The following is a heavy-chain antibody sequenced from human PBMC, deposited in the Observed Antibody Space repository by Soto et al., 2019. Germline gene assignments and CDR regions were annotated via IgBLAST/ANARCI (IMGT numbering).Heavy chain of an antibody. D-gene: IGHD4-17*01. CDR1: GGYITNYY. Sequence: QVPLQESGPGLVKPSETLSLTCTVSGGYITNYYWSWIRQPPGKGLEWIGYIFYSGNTNYNTSLRRRVTISVDTSKNQFSLRLSSVTAADTAVYYCARDSGYGDPFDYWGQGTLVTVSS. V-gene: IGHV4-59*01. CDR3: ARDSGYGDPFDY. CDR2: IFYSGNT. J-gene: IGHJ4*02.